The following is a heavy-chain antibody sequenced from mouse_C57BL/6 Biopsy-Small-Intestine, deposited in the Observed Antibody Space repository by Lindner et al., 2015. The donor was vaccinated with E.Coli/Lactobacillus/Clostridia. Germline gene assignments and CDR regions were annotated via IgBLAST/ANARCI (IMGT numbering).Heavy chain of an antibody. CDR1: GYTFTDYY. CDR3: ARGEEFAY. CDR2: LNPKNGDI. V-gene: IGHV1-19*01. J-gene: IGHJ3*01. Sequence: VQLQESGPELVKPGTSVKMSCKASGYTFTDYYLNWVKQSPGKSLEWLGRLNPKNGDITYNQKFKGKATLTVDKSLSTAYMQLNSLTSEDSAVYYCARGEEFAYWGQGTLVTVSA.